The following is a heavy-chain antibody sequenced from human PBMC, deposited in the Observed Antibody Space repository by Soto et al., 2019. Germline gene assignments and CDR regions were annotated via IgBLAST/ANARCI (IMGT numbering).Heavy chain of an antibody. V-gene: IGHV3-30*03. CDR2: ISYDGSDK. CDR1: GFTFSSYG. Sequence: QVQLVESGGGVVQPGRSLRLSCAASGFTFSSYGMHWVRQAPGKGLEWVAVISYDGSDKYYADSVKGRFTISRDNSKNTLSLQMNCLRAEDKAVYYSASCISTSCYVAGMYVWGQGTTVTVSS. D-gene: IGHD2-2*01. CDR3: ASCISTSCYVAGMYV. J-gene: IGHJ6*02.